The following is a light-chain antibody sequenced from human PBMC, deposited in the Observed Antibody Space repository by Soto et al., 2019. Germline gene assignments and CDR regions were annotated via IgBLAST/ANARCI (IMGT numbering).Light chain of an antibody. J-gene: IGKJ1*01. Sequence: DIQMTQSPSTLSASVGDRVTITCRASQSISSWLAWYQQKPGKAPKLLIYKASSLESGVPSRFSGSGSGTEFTLTISSLQPDDFATYYYLQYSTFWTFGQGTKVEIK. CDR2: KAS. CDR3: LQYSTFWT. V-gene: IGKV1-5*03. CDR1: QSISSW.